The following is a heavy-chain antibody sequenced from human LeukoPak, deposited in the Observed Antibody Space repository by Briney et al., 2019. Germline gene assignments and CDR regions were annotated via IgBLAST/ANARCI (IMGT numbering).Heavy chain of an antibody. J-gene: IGHJ3*02. D-gene: IGHD2-2*01. Sequence: GGSLRLSCAASGFTFSNYDMNWVRQAPGKGLEWVSYISTSSSTIYYADSVKGRFTISRDNAKNSLSLQMNSLRAEDTAVYYCASVYCRGNTCMRGAFDTWGQGTMVTVSS. CDR3: ASVYCRGNTCMRGAFDT. CDR2: ISTSSSTI. V-gene: IGHV3-48*01. CDR1: GFTFSNYD.